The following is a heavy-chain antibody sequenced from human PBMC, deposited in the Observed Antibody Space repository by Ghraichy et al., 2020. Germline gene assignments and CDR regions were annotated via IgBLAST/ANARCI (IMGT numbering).Heavy chain of an antibody. CDR1: GGSISSYY. V-gene: IGHV4-59*01. D-gene: IGHD5-24*01. Sequence: SETLSLTCTVSGGSISSYYWSWIRQPPGKGLEWIGYIYYSGSTNYNPSLKSRVTISVDTSKNQFSLKLSSVTAADTAVYYCARSGMATSLFDYWGQGTLVTVSS. CDR3: ARSGMATSLFDY. CDR2: IYYSGST. J-gene: IGHJ4*02.